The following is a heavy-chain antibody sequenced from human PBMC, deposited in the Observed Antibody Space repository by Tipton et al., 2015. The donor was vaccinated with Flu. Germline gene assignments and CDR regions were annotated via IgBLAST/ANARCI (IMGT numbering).Heavy chain of an antibody. D-gene: IGHD3-10*01. J-gene: IGHJ4*02. Sequence: GEALGTFYWSWLRQPPGKGLEWIGFIYYDGSSSSNPSLKSRVTMSVDTSKNQFSLNLGSVTAADTAVYYCAREGRDYYYGSGSSASLLDYWGQGTLVTVSS. CDR3: AREGRDYYYGSGSSASLLDY. CDR2: IYYDGSS. V-gene: IGHV4-59*01. CDR1: GEALGTFY.